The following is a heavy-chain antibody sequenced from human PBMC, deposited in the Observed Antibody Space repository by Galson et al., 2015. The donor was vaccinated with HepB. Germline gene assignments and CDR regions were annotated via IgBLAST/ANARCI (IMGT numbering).Heavy chain of an antibody. Sequence: SVKVSCKASGGAFSSNTITWVRQAPGQGLEWVGGIMPMFDTANYAQNFQGRLTITADESTKTGYMELNRLRSDDTAVYYCPRESDGLNPFDYWGQGTLVTVSS. CDR2: IMPMFDTA. CDR3: PRESDGLNPFDY. J-gene: IGHJ4*02. D-gene: IGHD5-24*01. CDR1: GGAFSSNT. V-gene: IGHV1-69*13.